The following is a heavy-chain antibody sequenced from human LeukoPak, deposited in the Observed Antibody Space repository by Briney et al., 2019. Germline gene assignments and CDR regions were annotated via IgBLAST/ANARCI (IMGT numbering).Heavy chain of an antibody. D-gene: IGHD6-13*01. Sequence: PSETLSLTCAVYGGSFSGYYWSWIRQPPGKGLEWIGEINHSGSTNYNPSLKSRVTISVDTSKNQFSLKLSSVTAADTAVYYCARDASRAAAGTSWFDPWGQGTLVTVSS. CDR1: GGSFSGYY. CDR3: ARDASRAAAGTSWFDP. J-gene: IGHJ5*02. V-gene: IGHV4-34*01. CDR2: INHSGST.